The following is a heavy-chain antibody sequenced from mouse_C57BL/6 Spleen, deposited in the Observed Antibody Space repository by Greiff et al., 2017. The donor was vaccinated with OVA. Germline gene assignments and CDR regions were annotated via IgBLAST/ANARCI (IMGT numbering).Heavy chain of an antibody. CDR3: ARGRGGYFDV. Sequence: EVHLVESGGGLVKPGGSLKLSCAASGFTFSDYGMHWVRQAPEKGLEWVAYISSGSSTIYYADTVKGRFTISRDNAKNTLFLQMTSLRSEDTAMYYCARGRGGYFDVWGTGTTVTVSS. J-gene: IGHJ1*03. CDR2: ISSGSSTI. V-gene: IGHV5-17*01. CDR1: GFTFSDYG.